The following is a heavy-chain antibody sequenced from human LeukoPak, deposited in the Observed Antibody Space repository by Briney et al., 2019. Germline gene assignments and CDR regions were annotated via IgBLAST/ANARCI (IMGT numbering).Heavy chain of an antibody. CDR3: ARVPGYSYALVYYGMDV. D-gene: IGHD5-18*01. CDR1: GFTLSDYY. Sequence: PGGSLRLSCAASGFTLSDYYMSWIRQAPGKGLEWVSYISSSGSTIYYADSVKGRFTISRDNAKNSLYLQMNSLRAEDTAVYYCARVPGYSYALVYYGMDVWGQGTTVTVSS. V-gene: IGHV3-11*01. CDR2: ISSSGSTI. J-gene: IGHJ6*02.